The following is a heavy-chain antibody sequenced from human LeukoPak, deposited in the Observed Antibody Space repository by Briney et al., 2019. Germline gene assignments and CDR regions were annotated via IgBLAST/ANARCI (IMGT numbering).Heavy chain of an antibody. V-gene: IGHV3-48*01. CDR1: GFIFSTHS. J-gene: IGHJ4*02. CDR2: ISSGSSTT. CDR3: ARDPMDH. Sequence: GSLRLSCAATGFIFSTHSMNWVRQAPGKGLEWVSYISSGSSTTYYANSVKGRFTISRDNANNSLYLQMNSLRAEDTAVYYCARDPMDHLGQGTLVTVSS.